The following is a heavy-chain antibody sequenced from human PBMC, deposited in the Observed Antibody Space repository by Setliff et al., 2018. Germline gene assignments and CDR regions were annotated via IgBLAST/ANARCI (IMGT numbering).Heavy chain of an antibody. Sequence: KPSETLSLTCNVSGVSISSYYWSWIRQPPGKGLESIGYIQKSGSTNYNPSLMSRVSISVDTSNNLFYLSLSSVSSADTAIYFCASARRQCRATSCNVHSIDIWGQGTTVTVSS. CDR3: ASARRQCRATSCNVHSIDI. V-gene: IGHV4-59*08. CDR2: IQKSGST. J-gene: IGHJ6*02. CDR1: GVSISSYY. D-gene: IGHD2-2*01.